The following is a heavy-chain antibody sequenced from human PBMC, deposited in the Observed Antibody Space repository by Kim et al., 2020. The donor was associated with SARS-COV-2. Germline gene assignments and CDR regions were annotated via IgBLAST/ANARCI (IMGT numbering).Heavy chain of an antibody. CDR2: INPNSGGT. CDR1: GYTFTGYY. J-gene: IGHJ5*02. CDR3: ARHHSGYDTNWFDP. D-gene: IGHD5-12*01. Sequence: ASVKVSCKASGYTFTGYYMHWVRQAPGQGLEWMGWINPNSGGTNYAQKFQGRVTMTRDTSISTAYMELSRLRSDDTAVYYCARHHSGYDTNWFDPWGQGTLVTVSS. V-gene: IGHV1-2*02.